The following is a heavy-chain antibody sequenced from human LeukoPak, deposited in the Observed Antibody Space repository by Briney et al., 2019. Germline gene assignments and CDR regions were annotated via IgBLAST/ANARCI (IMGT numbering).Heavy chain of an antibody. D-gene: IGHD5-24*01. CDR1: GFTFSSYG. CDR2: IWYDGSNK. J-gene: IGHJ4*02. Sequence: PGGSLRLSCAASGFTFSSYGMHWVRQAPGKGLEWVAVIWYDGSNKYYADSVKGRFTISRDNSKNTLYLQMNSLRAEDTAVYYCARDVRWAGPFDYWGQGMLVTVSS. CDR3: ARDVRWAGPFDY. V-gene: IGHV3-33*01.